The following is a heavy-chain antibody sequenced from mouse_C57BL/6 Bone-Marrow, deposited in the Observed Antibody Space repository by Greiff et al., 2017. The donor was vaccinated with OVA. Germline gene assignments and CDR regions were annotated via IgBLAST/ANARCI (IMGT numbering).Heavy chain of an antibody. V-gene: IGHV1-72*01. CDR1: GYTFTSYW. D-gene: IGHD1-1*01. Sequence: QVQLQQPGAELVKPGASVKLSCKASGYTFTSYWMHWVKQRPGRGLEWIGRIDPNSGGPKSNEKFKSKATLTVDKPSSTAYMQLSSLTSEDSAVYDCVFYYYGSSYENYWGQGTTLTVSS. CDR2: IDPNSGGP. CDR3: VFYYYGSSYENY. J-gene: IGHJ2*01.